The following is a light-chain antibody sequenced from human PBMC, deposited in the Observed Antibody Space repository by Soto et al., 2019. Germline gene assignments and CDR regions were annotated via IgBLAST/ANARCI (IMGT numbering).Light chain of an antibody. V-gene: IGKV1D-12*01. CDR3: QQANSFLIT. Sequence: DIQMTQSPSSVSASVGDRVIITCRASQGIGSWLAWYQQKPGKAPNLLIYAASNLQSGVPSRFSGSGSGTDFTFTLTSVQPEDFSTYYCQQANSFLITFGQGTRLEIK. J-gene: IGKJ5*01. CDR1: QGIGSW. CDR2: AAS.